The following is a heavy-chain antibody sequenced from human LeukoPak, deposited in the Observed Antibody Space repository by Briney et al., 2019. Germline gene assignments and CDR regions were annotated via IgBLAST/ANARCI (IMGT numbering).Heavy chain of an antibody. CDR2: IYSGGST. CDR3: AREAVTRNSFDY. D-gene: IGHD4-17*01. J-gene: IGHJ4*02. Sequence: GGSLRLSCAASGFTVSSNYMNWVRQAPGKGLEWVSVIYSGGSTYYADSVKGRFTISRDNSKNTLFLQMNSLRAEDTAVYYCAREAVTRNSFDYWGQGALVTVSS. CDR1: GFTVSSNY. V-gene: IGHV3-53*01.